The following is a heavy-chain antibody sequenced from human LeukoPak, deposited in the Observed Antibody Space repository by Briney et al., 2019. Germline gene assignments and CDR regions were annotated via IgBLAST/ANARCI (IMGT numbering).Heavy chain of an antibody. J-gene: IGHJ5*02. D-gene: IGHD2-2*01. V-gene: IGHV3-23*01. CDR1: GFTFSSYA. CDR2: ISGSGGAT. CDR3: ARDSRQLTVSGTSFAT. Sequence: GGSLRLSCVASGFTFSSYAMNWVRQAPGKGLEWVSLISGSGGATHYADSVRGRFTISRDNSMHTLYLHINSLRAEDTALYYCARDSRQLTVSGTSFATWGQGALVTVSS.